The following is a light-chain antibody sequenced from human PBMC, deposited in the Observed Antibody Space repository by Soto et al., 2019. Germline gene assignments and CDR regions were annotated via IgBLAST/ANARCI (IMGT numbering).Light chain of an antibody. CDR2: GAS. CDR1: QSLSSN. V-gene: IGKV3-15*01. CDR3: QQYDS. J-gene: IGKJ2*03. Sequence: EIVMTQSPATLSVSPGERATLSCRASQSLSSNLAWYQQKPGQAPRLLIFGASTRATGVPGRFSGSGSGTEFTLTISRLEPEDFAMYYCQQYDSFGQGTKLEIK.